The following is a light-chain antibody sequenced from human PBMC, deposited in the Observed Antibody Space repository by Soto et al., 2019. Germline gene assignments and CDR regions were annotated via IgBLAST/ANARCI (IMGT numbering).Light chain of an antibody. J-gene: IGLJ2*01. CDR2: TNN. Sequence: QSVLTQPPSASGTPGQRVTISCSGSSSNNGSNYVYWYQQLPGTAPKLLIDTNNQRPSGVPDRFSGSKSGTSASLAISGRRSEDEANYYCAAWDDSLSGRVFGGGTKLTVL. V-gene: IGLV1-47*01. CDR1: SSNNGSNY. CDR3: AAWDDSLSGRV.